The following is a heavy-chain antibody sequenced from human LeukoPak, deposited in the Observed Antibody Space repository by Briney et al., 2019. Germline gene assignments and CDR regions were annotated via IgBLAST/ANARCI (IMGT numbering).Heavy chain of an antibody. CDR2: IKSKTDGVTT. V-gene: IGHV3-15*01. J-gene: IGHJ4*02. CDR1: GFTYSNAW. Sequence: PGGSLRLXCAASGFTYSNAWMSWVRQAPGKGLEWVGRIKSKTDGVTTDYAAPVKGRFTISRDDSKNTLYLQMNSLKTEDTAVYYCTTDGIVVVPAAMGYFDYWGQGTLVTVSS. D-gene: IGHD2-2*01. CDR3: TTDGIVVVPAAMGYFDY.